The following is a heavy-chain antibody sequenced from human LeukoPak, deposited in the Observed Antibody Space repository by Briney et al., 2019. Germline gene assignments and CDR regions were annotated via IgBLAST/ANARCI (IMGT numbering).Heavy chain of an antibody. CDR1: GFTFSNAW. CDR2: IKSKTDGGTT. D-gene: IGHD3-22*01. V-gene: IGHV3-15*07. CDR3: STTYYYDSSEGY. J-gene: IGHJ4*02. Sequence: GGSLRLSCAASGFTFSNAWMNRVRQAPGKGLEWVGRIKSKTDGGTTDYAAPVKGRFTISRDDSKNTLYLQMNSLKTEDTAVYYCSTTYYYDSSEGYWGQGTLVTVSS.